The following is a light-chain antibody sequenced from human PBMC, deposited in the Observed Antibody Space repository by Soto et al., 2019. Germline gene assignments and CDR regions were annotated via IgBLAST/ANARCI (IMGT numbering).Light chain of an antibody. CDR3: QVRTNWSIA. Sequence: ENVLTQSPGTLSLSPGERATLSCRASQSVGTYLAWYQHKPGQAPRLLIYDASNRATGIPARFSGTGSGTDFTLTINNLEPEDFAVYYCQVRTNWSIAFGRGTRLEI. CDR2: DAS. CDR1: QSVGTY. V-gene: IGKV3-11*01. J-gene: IGKJ5*01.